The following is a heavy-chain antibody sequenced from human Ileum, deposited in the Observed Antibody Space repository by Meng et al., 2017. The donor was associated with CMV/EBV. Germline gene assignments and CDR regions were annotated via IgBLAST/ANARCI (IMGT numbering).Heavy chain of an antibody. Sequence: QVRLTQWVPGTLKPSQPCSVVCAVLNSAFSNYYWTWIRQSPGKGLGWIGEINNRGSTNSTPSLNSRVTISMATSRNQFSLKFTSMTATDTAVYYCARASPLRRFLSYWGQGTLVTVSS. V-gene: IGHV4-34*01. CDR1: NSAFSNYY. CDR2: INNRGST. J-gene: IGHJ4*02. CDR3: ARASPLRRFLSY. D-gene: IGHD3-3*01.